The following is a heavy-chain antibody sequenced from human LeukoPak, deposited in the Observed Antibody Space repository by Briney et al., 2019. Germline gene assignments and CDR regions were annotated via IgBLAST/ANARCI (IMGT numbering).Heavy chain of an antibody. CDR3: ARGFDSRFFND. D-gene: IGHD3-22*01. J-gene: IGHJ4*02. V-gene: IGHV3-53*01. CDR1: GFTVNNNY. Sequence: PGGSLRLSCAASGFTVNNNYMSWVRQAPGKGLEWVSVIYSGGSTYYADSVKGRFTISRDNAKNSLYLQMNSLRAEDTAVYYCARGFDSRFFNDWGQGTLVTVSS. CDR2: IYSGGST.